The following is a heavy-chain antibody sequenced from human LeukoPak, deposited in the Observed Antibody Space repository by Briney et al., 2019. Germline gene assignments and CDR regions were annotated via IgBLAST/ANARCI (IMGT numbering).Heavy chain of an antibody. V-gene: IGHV3-53*01. CDR3: ARAGPIDY. J-gene: IGHJ4*02. Sequence: GGSLRLSCAASGFIVSSRYMSWVRQAPGKGLEWVSVIYSGGNTYYAASVEGRFTISRDNSKNTVYLQMNNLRVDDTAVYYCARAGPIDYWGQGTLVTVST. CDR1: GFIVSSRY. CDR2: IYSGGNT.